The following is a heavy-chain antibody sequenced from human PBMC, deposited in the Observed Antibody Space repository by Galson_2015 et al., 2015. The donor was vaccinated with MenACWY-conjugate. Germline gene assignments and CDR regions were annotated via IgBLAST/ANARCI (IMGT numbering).Heavy chain of an antibody. CDR1: GGSISNYY. J-gene: IGHJ4*02. CDR2: IYYSGST. V-gene: IGHV4-59*08. D-gene: IGHD3-16*01. Sequence: SETLSLTCTVSGGSISNYYWSWIRQPPGKGLEWIGYIYYSGSTNYSPSLQSRVTISVDTSRNQFSLNLSSVTAADTAVYYCARRGLRGSYVLWGQGTPVTVSS. CDR3: ARRGLRGSYVL.